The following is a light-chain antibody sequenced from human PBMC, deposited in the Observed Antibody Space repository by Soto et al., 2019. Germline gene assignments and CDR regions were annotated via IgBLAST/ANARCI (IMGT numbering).Light chain of an antibody. CDR2: AAS. CDR1: QAIGVW. J-gene: IGKJ3*01. CDR3: QQANILPFT. Sequence: DIQMTQSPSSVSASVGDSVTITCRASQAIGVWLAWYQQKPGKAPDLLIYAASRLHSGVPSRFSGSGSGTDFTLTISSLQPEDFATYFCQQANILPFTFGPGTKVDVK. V-gene: IGKV1-12*01.